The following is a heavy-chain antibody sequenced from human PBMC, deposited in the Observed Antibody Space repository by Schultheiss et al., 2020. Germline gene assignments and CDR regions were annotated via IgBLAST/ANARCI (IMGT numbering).Heavy chain of an antibody. V-gene: IGHV3-23*01. CDR2: ISGSGSTI. D-gene: IGHD2-2*01. CDR1: GFTFSSYA. Sequence: GGSLRLSCAASGFTFSSYAMSWVRQAPGKGLEWVSAISGSGSTIYYADSVKGRFTISRDNAKNSLYLQMNSLRAEDTAVYYCAKETFGGIVVVPAAVFDYWGQGTLVTVSS. CDR3: AKETFGGIVVVPAAVFDY. J-gene: IGHJ4*02.